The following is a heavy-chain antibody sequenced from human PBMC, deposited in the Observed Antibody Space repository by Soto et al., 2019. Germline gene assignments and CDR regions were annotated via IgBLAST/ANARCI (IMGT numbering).Heavy chain of an antibody. Sequence: GGSLRLFCAASGFTFSSYAMSWFRQAPGRGLEWVSAISGSGGSTYYADSVKGRFTISRDNSKNTLYLQMNSLRAEDTAVYYCAKHMAARPYYYGMDVWGQGTTVTVSS. D-gene: IGHD6-6*01. CDR1: GFTFSSYA. J-gene: IGHJ6*02. CDR3: AKHMAARPYYYGMDV. V-gene: IGHV3-23*01. CDR2: ISGSGGST.